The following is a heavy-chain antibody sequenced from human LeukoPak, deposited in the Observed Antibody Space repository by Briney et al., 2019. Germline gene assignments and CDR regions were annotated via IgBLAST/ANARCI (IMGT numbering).Heavy chain of an antibody. CDR1: GGSFSGYY. CDR2: INHSGST. D-gene: IGHD6-13*01. V-gene: IGHV4-34*01. J-gene: IGHJ4*02. CDR3: ARGRRGQLVY. Sequence: PSETLSLTCAVYGGSFSGYYWSWIRQPPGKGLEWIGEINHSGSTNYNPSLKSRVTIPVDTSKNQFSLKLSSVTAADTAVYYCARGRRGQLVYWGQGTLVTVSS.